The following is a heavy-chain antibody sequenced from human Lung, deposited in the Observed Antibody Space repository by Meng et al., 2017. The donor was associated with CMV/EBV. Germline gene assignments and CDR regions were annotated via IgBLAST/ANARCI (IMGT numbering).Heavy chain of an antibody. J-gene: IGHJ3*02. V-gene: IGHV1-2*02. Sequence: ASVKVSCKTSGYTFTGFYIHWVRQAPGQGLEWMGWINPNSGGTEYAQKFQGRVTMTRDTSISTAYMELSRLRSDDTAVYYCARESGEDAFDIWGQGTRVTGSS. D-gene: IGHD7-27*01. CDR2: INPNSGGT. CDR3: ARESGEDAFDI. CDR1: GYTFTGFY.